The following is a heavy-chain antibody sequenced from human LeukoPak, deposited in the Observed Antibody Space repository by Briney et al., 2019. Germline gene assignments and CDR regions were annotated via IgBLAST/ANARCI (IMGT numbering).Heavy chain of an antibody. V-gene: IGHV3-7*05. CDR3: ARRGGSTWYNFFDP. J-gene: IGHJ5*02. CDR1: GFTFSNYW. Sequence: GGSLRLSCAASGFTFSNYWMSWVRQAPGEGLEWVANIKQDGSEKYYVDSVKGRFTISRDNAKNSLFLQMNSLRAEDTAMYYCARRGGSTWYNFFDPWGQGTLVTVSS. CDR2: IKQDGSEK. D-gene: IGHD6-13*01.